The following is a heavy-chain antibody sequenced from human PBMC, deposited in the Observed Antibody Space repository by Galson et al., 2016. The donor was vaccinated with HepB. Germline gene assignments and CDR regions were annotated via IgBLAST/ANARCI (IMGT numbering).Heavy chain of an antibody. CDR3: ARDGEPLYDYGMDV. Sequence: SVKVSCKASGYTFTSYRILWVRQAPGQSLEWMGWINVGNGITKYSEKVQGRVTITSDTSASTVNMELSSLISGDTAVYYCARDGEPLYDYGMDVWGQGTTVIVSS. D-gene: IGHD1-14*01. J-gene: IGHJ6*02. V-gene: IGHV1-3*01. CDR1: GYTFTSYR. CDR2: INVGNGIT.